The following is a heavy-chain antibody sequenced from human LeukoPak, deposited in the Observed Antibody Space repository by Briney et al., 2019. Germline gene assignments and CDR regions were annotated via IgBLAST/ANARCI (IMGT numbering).Heavy chain of an antibody. Sequence: PSETLSLTCTVSGGSISSYYWSWIRQPPGKGLEWIGYIYYTGNTNYNPSLTSRVTISLDTSKNQFSLKLSSVPAADTAVYYCASLTIAVAGPRFDYWGQGTLVTVSS. V-gene: IGHV4-59*01. J-gene: IGHJ4*02. CDR1: GGSISSYY. CDR3: ASLTIAVAGPRFDY. CDR2: IYYTGNT. D-gene: IGHD6-19*01.